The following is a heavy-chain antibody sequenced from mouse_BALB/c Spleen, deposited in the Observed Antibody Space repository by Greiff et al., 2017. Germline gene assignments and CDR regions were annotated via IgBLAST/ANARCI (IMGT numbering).Heavy chain of an antibody. CDR2: ISSGGSYT. D-gene: IGHD2-10*01. CDR1: GFTFSSYT. Sequence: EVHLVESGGGLVKPGGSLKLSCAASGFTFSSYTMSWVRQTPEKRLEWVATISSGGSYTYYPDSVKGRFTISRDNAKNTLYLQMSSLKSEDTAMYYCTRTYYGNYDYWGQGTTLTVSS. V-gene: IGHV5-6-4*01. J-gene: IGHJ2*01. CDR3: TRTYYGNYDY.